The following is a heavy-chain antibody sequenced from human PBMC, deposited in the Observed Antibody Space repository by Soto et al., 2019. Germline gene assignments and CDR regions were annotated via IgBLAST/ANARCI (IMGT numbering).Heavy chain of an antibody. Sequence: EVQLVESGGGLVQHGGSLRLSCVVSGFTFSDFYMNWVRQAPGKGLEWISYISSSGTTIYYADSVKGRFTISRDNAKRSLYLQMDSLRVEDTAVYYCARRNALEYWGQGTLVTVSS. D-gene: IGHD1-1*01. CDR2: ISSSGTTI. CDR1: GFTFSDFY. J-gene: IGHJ4*02. CDR3: ARRNALEY. V-gene: IGHV3-48*01.